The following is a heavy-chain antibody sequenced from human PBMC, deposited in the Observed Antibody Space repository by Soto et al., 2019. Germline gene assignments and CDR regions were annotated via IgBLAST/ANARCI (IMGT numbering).Heavy chain of an antibody. CDR1: GYSFNNYW. CDR2: IYPSNSGT. CDR3: ARHRGTMIRGVYYYYGMDV. Sequence: PGESLKISCKVSGYSFNNYWIAWVRQRPGTGLEWMGIIYPSNSGTRYSPSFQGQVTISADESISTAYLQWSSLKASDTAMYYCARHRGTMIRGVYYYYGMDVWGPGATVTAP. D-gene: IGHD3-10*01. V-gene: IGHV5-51*01. J-gene: IGHJ6*02.